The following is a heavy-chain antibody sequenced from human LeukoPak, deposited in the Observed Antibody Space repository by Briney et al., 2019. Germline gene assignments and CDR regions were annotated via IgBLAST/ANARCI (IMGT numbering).Heavy chain of an antibody. CDR3: AKDSSGWFGEFDY. CDR2: ISGSGGST. D-gene: IGHD3-10*01. CDR1: GFTFSSYA. J-gene: IGHJ4*02. Sequence: PGGSLRLSCAASGFTFSSYAMSWVRQAPGKGLEWVSAISGSGGSTYYADSVKGRFTISGDNSKNTLYLQMNSLRAEDTAVYYCAKDSSGWFGEFDYWGQGTLVTVSS. V-gene: IGHV3-23*01.